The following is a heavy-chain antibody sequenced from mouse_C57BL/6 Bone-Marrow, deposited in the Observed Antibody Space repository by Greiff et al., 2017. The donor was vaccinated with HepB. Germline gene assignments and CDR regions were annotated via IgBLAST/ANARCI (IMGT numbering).Heavy chain of an antibody. V-gene: IGHV1-42*01. CDR2: INPSTGGT. CDR1: GYSFTGYY. J-gene: IGHJ3*01. Sequence: EVQVVESGPELVKPGASVKISCKASGYSFTGYYMNWVKQSPEKSLEWIGEINPSTGGTTYNQKFKAKATLTVDKSSSTAYMQLKSLTSEDSAVYYCARCAYWGQGTQVTVSA. CDR3: ARCAY.